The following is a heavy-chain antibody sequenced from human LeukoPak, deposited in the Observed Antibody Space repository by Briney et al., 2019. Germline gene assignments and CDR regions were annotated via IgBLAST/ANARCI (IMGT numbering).Heavy chain of an antibody. CDR2: IKQDGSEK. CDR3: ARDPVQYCGGDCYYDY. J-gene: IGHJ4*02. CDR1: GFTFSSYW. D-gene: IGHD2-21*01. V-gene: IGHV3-7*01. Sequence: PGGSLRLSCAASGFTFSSYWTSWVRQAPGKGLEWVANIKQDGSEKYYVDSVKGRFTISRDNAKNSLYLQMNSLRAEDTAVYYCARDPVQYCGGDCYYDYWGQGTLVTVSS.